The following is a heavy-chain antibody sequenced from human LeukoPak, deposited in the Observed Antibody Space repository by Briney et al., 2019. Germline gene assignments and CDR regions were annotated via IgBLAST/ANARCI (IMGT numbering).Heavy chain of an antibody. Sequence: SETLSLTCAVYGGSFSGYHWSWIRQPPGKGLEWIGEINHSGSTDYNPSLKSRVTISVDTSKNQFSLKLSSVTAADTAVYYCATRKGSYDYWGQGTLVTVSS. CDR3: ATRKGSYDY. CDR2: INHSGST. V-gene: IGHV4-34*01. CDR1: GGSFSGYH. J-gene: IGHJ4*02. D-gene: IGHD1-26*01.